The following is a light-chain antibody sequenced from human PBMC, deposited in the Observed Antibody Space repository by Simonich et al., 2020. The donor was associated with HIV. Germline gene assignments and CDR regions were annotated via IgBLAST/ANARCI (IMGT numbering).Light chain of an antibody. CDR1: QSVLYSANNKNY. Sequence: DIVMTQSADSLAVSLGERATINCKSSQSVLYSANNKNYLAWYQQKPGQPPKLLIYWASTRESGVPDRFSASGSGTDFTLTISSLQAEDVAIYYCQQYYSTPPTFGQGTKVEIK. CDR2: WAS. J-gene: IGKJ1*01. CDR3: QQYYSTPPT. V-gene: IGKV4-1*01.